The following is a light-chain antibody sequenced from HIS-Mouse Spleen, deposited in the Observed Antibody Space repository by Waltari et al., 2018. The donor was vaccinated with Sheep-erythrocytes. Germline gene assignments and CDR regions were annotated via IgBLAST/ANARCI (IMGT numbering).Light chain of an antibody. CDR1: QSVSSY. Sequence: EIVLTQSPATLSLSPGERANGAGRASQSVSSYLAWYQQKPGQAPRLLIYDASNRAPGIPARFSGSWCGADFTLTISRLEPEDFAVYYCQQRSNWPPTFGQGTKVEIK. CDR2: DAS. V-gene: IGKV3-11*01. CDR3: QQRSNWPPT. J-gene: IGKJ1*01.